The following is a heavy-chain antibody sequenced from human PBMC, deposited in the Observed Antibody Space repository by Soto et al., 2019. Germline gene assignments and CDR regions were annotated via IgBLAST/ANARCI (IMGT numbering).Heavy chain of an antibody. J-gene: IGHJ4*02. D-gene: IGHD5-18*01. CDR1: GVSISSYY. CDR3: ADTPRY. CDR2: IYYSGST. Sequence: SETMSLTCTVSGVSISSYYWSWIRQPPGKGLEWIGYIYYSGSTNYNPSLKSRVTISVDTSKNQISLSLTSVTAADTAVYYCADTPRYWGQGTLVTVSS. V-gene: IGHV4-59*01.